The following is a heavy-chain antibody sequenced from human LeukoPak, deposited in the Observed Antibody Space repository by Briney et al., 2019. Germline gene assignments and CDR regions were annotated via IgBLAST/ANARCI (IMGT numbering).Heavy chain of an antibody. J-gene: IGHJ4*02. CDR3: ARGVTTDYFDY. Sequence: SETLSLTCTVSGGSISSSSYYWGWIRQPPGKGLEWIGRIYYSGSTYYNPSLKSRVTISVDTSKNQFSLKLSSVTAADTAVYYCARGVTTDYFDYWGQGTLVTVSS. V-gene: IGHV4-39*07. D-gene: IGHD4-17*01. CDR2: IYYSGST. CDR1: GGSISSSSYY.